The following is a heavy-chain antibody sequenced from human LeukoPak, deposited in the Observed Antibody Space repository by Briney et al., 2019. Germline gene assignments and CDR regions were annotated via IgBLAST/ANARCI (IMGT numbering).Heavy chain of an antibody. J-gene: IGHJ4*02. Sequence: GGSLRLSCAASGFTFSSYAMSWVRQAPGKGLEWVSAISGSGGSTYYADSVKGRFTISRDNSKNTLYLQMNSLRAEDTAVYYCAKGGYYYGSGSYLDYWGQGTLVTVSS. V-gene: IGHV3-23*01. D-gene: IGHD3-10*01. CDR3: AKGGYYYGSGSYLDY. CDR1: GFTFSSYA. CDR2: ISGSGGST.